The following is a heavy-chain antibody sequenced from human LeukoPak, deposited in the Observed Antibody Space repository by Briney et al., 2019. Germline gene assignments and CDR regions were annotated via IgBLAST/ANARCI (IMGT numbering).Heavy chain of an antibody. V-gene: IGHV1-58*01. CDR3: AADHRIAAAGIIQVY. J-gene: IGHJ4*02. D-gene: IGHD6-13*01. Sequence: SVKVSCKASGFTFTSSAVQWVRQARGQRLEWIGWIVVGSGNTNYAQKFQERVTITRDMSTSTAYMELSSLRSEDTAVYYCAADHRIAAAGIIQVYWGQGTLVTVSS. CDR1: GFTFTSSA. CDR2: IVVGSGNT.